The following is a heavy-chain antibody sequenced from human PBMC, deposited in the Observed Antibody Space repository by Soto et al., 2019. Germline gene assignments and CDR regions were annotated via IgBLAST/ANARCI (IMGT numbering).Heavy chain of an antibody. D-gene: IGHD6-13*01. CDR3: AREVAADGTFREDVFDI. CDR1: GGTFSNHA. V-gene: IGHV1-69*13. J-gene: IGHJ3*02. Sequence: ASVKVSCKAPGGTFSNHAINWVGQAPGQGLEWVGRIIPIFTTTNYAQKFQGRVTMTADESTITAYLELSSLKHDDTAVYYCAREVAADGTFREDVFDIWGQGTLVTVSS. CDR2: IIPIFTTT.